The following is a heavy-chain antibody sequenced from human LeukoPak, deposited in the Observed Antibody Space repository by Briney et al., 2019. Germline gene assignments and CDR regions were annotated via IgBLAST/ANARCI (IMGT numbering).Heavy chain of an antibody. CDR3: ARFYNPYFDF. J-gene: IGHJ4*02. V-gene: IGHV4-59*01. CDR1: GGSITGYS. D-gene: IGHD1-1*01. CDR2: IAYNGDT. Sequence: SETLSLTCSVSGGSITGYSWHWIRQPPGRGLEWIGCIAYNGDTNYNSSLKSRLTMSVDTSNDQVSLSLSSVTAADTAVYYCARFYNPYFDFWGQGTLVTVSS.